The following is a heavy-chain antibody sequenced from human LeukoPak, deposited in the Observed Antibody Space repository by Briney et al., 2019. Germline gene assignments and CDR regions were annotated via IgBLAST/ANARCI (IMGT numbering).Heavy chain of an antibody. CDR1: GGSSSGYY. CDR2: INHSGTT. V-gene: IGHV4-34*01. CDR3: ARTVGEGYNDY. D-gene: IGHD5-24*01. Sequence: SETLSLTCVVYGGSSSGYYWSWIRQPPGKGLEWIGEINHSGTTNYNPSLKSRVTISVDTSKNQFSLRLTSVTAADTAVYSCARTVGEGYNDYWGQGTLVTVSS. J-gene: IGHJ4*02.